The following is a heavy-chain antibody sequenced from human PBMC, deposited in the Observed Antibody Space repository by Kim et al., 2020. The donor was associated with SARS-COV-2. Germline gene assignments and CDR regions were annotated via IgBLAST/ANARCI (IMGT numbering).Heavy chain of an antibody. J-gene: IGHJ1*01. CDR3: ARVGMGAAAGTRRGYFQH. V-gene: IGHV4-31*03. CDR2: IYYSGST. Sequence: SETLSLTCTVSGGSISSGGYYWSWIRQHPGKGLEWIGYIYYSGSTYYNPSLKSRVTISVDTSKNQFSLKLSSVTAADTAVYYCARVGMGAAAGTRRGYFQHWGQGTLVTVSS. CDR1: GGSISSGGYY. D-gene: IGHD6-13*01.